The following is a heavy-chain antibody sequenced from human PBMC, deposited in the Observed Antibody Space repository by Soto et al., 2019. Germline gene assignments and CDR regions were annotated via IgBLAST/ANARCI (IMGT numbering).Heavy chain of an antibody. J-gene: IGHJ5*02. CDR1: GFSFSIYG. D-gene: IGHD4-17*01. CDR3: ARDRNGDYGSGWFDP. Sequence: VQLVESGGGVVQPGRSLRLSCAASGFSFSIYGMHWVRQAPGKGLEWVALIWYDGSNKYYVDSVKGRFTISRDNSKNTLYLQMNGLRDEDTAVYYCARDRNGDYGSGWFDPWGQGTLVTVSS. CDR2: IWYDGSNK. V-gene: IGHV3-33*01.